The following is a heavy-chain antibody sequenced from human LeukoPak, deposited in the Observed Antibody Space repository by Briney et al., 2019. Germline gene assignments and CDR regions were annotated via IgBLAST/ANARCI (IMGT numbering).Heavy chain of an antibody. CDR1: GFTFSSYA. CDR3: AKDRYDFWSGYRPQSYYYMDV. Sequence: PGGSLRLSCAASGFTFSSYAMSWVRPAPGKGLEWVSAIFGSGGSTYYADSVTGRFTISRDNSKNTLYLQMSSLSAEGPAVYSCAKDRYDFWSGYRPQSYYYMDVWGKGTTVTVSS. D-gene: IGHD3-3*01. V-gene: IGHV3-23*01. CDR2: IFGSGGST. J-gene: IGHJ6*03.